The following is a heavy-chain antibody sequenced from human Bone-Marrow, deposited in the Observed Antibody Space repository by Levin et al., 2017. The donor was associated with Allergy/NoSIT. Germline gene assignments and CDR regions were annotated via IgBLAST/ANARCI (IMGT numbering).Heavy chain of an antibody. CDR2: IIPIFGTA. CDR3: AREGAAAGLHDAFDI. D-gene: IGHD6-13*01. Sequence: SVKVSCKASGGTFSSYAISWVRQAPGQGPEWMGGIIPIFGTANYAQKFQGRVTITADESTSTAYMELSSLRSEDTAVYYCAREGAAAGLHDAFDIWGQGTMVTVSS. V-gene: IGHV1-69*13. J-gene: IGHJ3*02. CDR1: GGTFSSYA.